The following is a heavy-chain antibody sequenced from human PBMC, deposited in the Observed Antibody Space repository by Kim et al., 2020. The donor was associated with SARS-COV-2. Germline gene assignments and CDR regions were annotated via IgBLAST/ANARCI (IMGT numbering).Heavy chain of an antibody. V-gene: IGHV1-69*13. Sequence: SVKVSCKASGGTFSSYAISWVRQAPGQGLEWMGGIIPIFGTANYAQKFQGRVTITADESTSTAYMELSSLRSEDTAVYYCARDGPLVATMNDFDYWGQGTLVTVSS. J-gene: IGHJ4*02. D-gene: IGHD5-12*01. CDR3: ARDGPLVATMNDFDY. CDR2: IIPIFGTA. CDR1: GGTFSSYA.